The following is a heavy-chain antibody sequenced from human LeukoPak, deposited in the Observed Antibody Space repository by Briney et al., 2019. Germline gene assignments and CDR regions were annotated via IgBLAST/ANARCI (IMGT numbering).Heavy chain of an antibody. CDR1: GYTFTSYG. J-gene: IGHJ6*02. D-gene: IGHD2-15*01. CDR2: ISAYNGNT. CDR3: ARDYVRISSELDYYYGMDV. V-gene: IGHV1-18*01. Sequence: GASVKVSCKASGYTFTSYGISWVRQAPGQGLEWMGWISAYNGNTNYAQKLQGRVTMTTDTSTSTAYMELRSLRSDETAVYYCARDYVRISSELDYYYGMDVWGQGTTVTVSS.